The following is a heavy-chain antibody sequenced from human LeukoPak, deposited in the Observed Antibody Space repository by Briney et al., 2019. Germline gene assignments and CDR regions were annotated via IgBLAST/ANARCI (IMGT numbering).Heavy chain of an antibody. CDR1: GGSISSYY. D-gene: IGHD5-18*01. CDR3: ARVSNYGYVGYFDY. V-gene: IGHV4-59*01. CDR2: IYYSGST. Sequence: SETLSLTCTVSGGSISSYYWCWIRQPPGEGREWIGYIYYSGSTNYNPSLKSRVTISVDTSKNQFSLKLSSVTAADTAVYYCARVSNYGYVGYFDYWGQGTLVTVSS. J-gene: IGHJ4*02.